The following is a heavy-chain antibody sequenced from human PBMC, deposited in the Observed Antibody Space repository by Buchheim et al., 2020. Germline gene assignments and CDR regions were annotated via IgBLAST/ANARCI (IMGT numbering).Heavy chain of an antibody. CDR3: ARANYDFWSGYYMSLDY. V-gene: IGHV3-74*01. D-gene: IGHD3-3*01. Sequence: EVQLVESGGGLVQPGGSLRLSCAASGFTFSSYWMHWVRQAPGKGLVWFLRFNSDGSSTSYADSVRGRFPISSDNAKNTLYLQMNSLRAEDTAVYYCARANYDFWSGYYMSLDYWGQGTL. CDR2: FNSDGSST. J-gene: IGHJ4*02. CDR1: GFTFSSYW.